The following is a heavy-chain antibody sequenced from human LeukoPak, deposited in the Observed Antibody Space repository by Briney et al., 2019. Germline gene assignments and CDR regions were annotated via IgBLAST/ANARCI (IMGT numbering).Heavy chain of an antibody. D-gene: IGHD3-3*01. CDR2: IWYDGSNK. Sequence: GGSLRLSCAASGFTFSSYGMHWVRQAPGKGLEWVAVIWYDGSNKYYADSVKGRFTISRDNSKNTLYLQMNSLRAEDTAVYYCAKEPLNVLRFLEWAFDIWGQGTLVTVSS. CDR3: AKEPLNVLRFLEWAFDI. CDR1: GFTFSSYG. V-gene: IGHV3-33*06. J-gene: IGHJ3*02.